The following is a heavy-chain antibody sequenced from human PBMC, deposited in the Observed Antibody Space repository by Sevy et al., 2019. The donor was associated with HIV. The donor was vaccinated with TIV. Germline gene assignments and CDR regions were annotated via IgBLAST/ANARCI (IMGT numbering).Heavy chain of an antibody. D-gene: IGHD2-2*01. Sequence: GGSLRLSCAASGFTFSSYSMNWVRQAPGKGLEWVSYISSSSTIYYTDSVKGRFTISRDNAKNSLYLQMNSLRAEDTAVYYCARGPAAEGGDYWGQGTLVTVSS. CDR3: ARGPAAEGGDY. J-gene: IGHJ4*02. V-gene: IGHV3-48*01. CDR1: GFTFSSYS. CDR2: ISSSSTI.